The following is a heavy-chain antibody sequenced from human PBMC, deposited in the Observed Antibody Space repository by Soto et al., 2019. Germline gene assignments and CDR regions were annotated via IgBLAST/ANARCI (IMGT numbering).Heavy chain of an antibody. CDR1: RFTFSDFA. D-gene: IGHD1-20*01. Sequence: DVQLLESGGGLVQPGGSLTLSCAASRFTFSDFAMSWVRQAPGKGLEWVSSIGGGGTDTYYADSVKGRFTISRDNSKNTLYLQMDSLRDGDTGVYYCAKDAVPYNGKWDWFDSWGQGTLVIVCS. J-gene: IGHJ5*01. CDR2: IGGGGTDT. CDR3: AKDAVPYNGKWDWFDS. V-gene: IGHV3-23*01.